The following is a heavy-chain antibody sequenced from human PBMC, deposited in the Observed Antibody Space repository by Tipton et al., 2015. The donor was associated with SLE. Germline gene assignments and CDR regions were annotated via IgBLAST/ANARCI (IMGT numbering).Heavy chain of an antibody. CDR2: IYHSGST. CDR1: GYSISSGYY. CDR3: ARDGERYFDWLPPYYFDY. J-gene: IGHJ4*02. Sequence: TLSLTCAVSGYSISSGYYWGWIRQPPGKGLEWIGSIYHSGSTYYNPSLKSRVTISVDTSKNQFSLKLSSVTAADTAVYYCARDGERYFDWLPPYYFDYWGQGTLVTVSS. V-gene: IGHV4-38-2*02. D-gene: IGHD3-9*01.